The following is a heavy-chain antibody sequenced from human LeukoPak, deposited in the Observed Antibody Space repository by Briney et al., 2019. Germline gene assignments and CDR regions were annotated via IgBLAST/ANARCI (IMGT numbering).Heavy chain of an antibody. J-gene: IGHJ4*02. D-gene: IGHD3-9*01. CDR3: ETDKRYAFDY. CDR1: GFSFTDYP. V-gene: IGHV3-48*02. CDR2: IRTIAEGAKYA. Sequence: GGSLRLSCATSGFSFTDYPMNWVRQAPGKGLEWISNIRTIAEGAKYAYYADSVKGRVTISRDDGKNTLYLHMNSLRDDDTAVYYGETDKRYAFDYWGQGILVTVSS.